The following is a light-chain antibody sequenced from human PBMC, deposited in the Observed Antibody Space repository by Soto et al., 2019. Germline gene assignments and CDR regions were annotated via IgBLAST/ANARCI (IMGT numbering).Light chain of an antibody. CDR2: EAS. CDR3: CSYAGSNSYVV. V-gene: IGLV2-23*01. J-gene: IGLJ2*01. CDR1: SSDIVSYNL. Sequence: QSVLTQPASVSGSPGQSITISCTGTSSDIVSYNLVSWYQHHPGKAPKLIIFEASERPSGVSNRFSGSRSGNTASLTISGLQAEDEAHYYCCSYAGSNSYVVIGGGTKLTVL.